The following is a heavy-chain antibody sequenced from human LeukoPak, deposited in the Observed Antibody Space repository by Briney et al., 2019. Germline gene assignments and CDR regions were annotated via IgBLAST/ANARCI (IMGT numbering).Heavy chain of an antibody. CDR1: GYSFTSYW. CDR2: IYPGDSDT. Sequence: RGESLKISCKGSGYSFTSYWIGWGRQMPGKGLEWMGIIYPGDSDTRYSPSFQGQVTISADKSISTAYLQWSSLKASDTAMYYCARWPLAYCGGDCQTGFDYWGQGTLVTVSS. CDR3: ARWPLAYCGGDCQTGFDY. V-gene: IGHV5-51*01. J-gene: IGHJ4*02. D-gene: IGHD2-21*02.